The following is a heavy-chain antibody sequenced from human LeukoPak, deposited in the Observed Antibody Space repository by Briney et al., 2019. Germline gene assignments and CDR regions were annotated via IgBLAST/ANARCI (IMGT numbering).Heavy chain of an antibody. CDR1: GYTFTSNA. D-gene: IGHD2-15*01. V-gene: IGHV7-4-1*02. Sequence: ASVKVSCKASGYTFTSNALNWVRQSPGQGLQWMGWIHTDTGNPTYAQGLSGRFVFSVDTSVSTAYLQINSLEAEDTAMYFCARGIGYCSDFSCHLDPWGQGTLVTVSS. CDR2: IHTDTGNP. CDR3: ARGIGYCSDFSCHLDP. J-gene: IGHJ5*02.